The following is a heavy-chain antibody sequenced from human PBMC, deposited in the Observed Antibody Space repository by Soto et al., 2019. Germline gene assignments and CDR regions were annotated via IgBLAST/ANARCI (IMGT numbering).Heavy chain of an antibody. Sequence: QVQLVQSGAEVKKPGASVKVSCKASGYTFTSYAMHWVRQAPGQRLEWMGWINAGNGNTKYSQKFQGRVTITRDTSASTAYMELSSLRSEDTAVYYCARAGNIVLMVYAMDFDYWGQGTLVTVSS. CDR2: INAGNGNT. J-gene: IGHJ4*02. D-gene: IGHD2-8*01. CDR1: GYTFTSYA. CDR3: ARAGNIVLMVYAMDFDY. V-gene: IGHV1-3*01.